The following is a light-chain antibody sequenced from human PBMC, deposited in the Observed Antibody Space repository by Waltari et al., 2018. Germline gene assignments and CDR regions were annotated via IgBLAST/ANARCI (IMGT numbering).Light chain of an antibody. CDR1: SGINVGTYR. J-gene: IGLJ7*01. Sequence: QAVLTQPSSLSATPGASASLTCTLRSGINVGTYRIYWYQQKPGSPPQSLLRYKSDSDKQQSSGVPSRFSGSKDVSANAGILLLSGLQSEDEADYYCMIWHGSAAVFGGGTQLTVL. V-gene: IGLV5-45*03. CDR2: YKSDSDK. CDR3: MIWHGSAAV.